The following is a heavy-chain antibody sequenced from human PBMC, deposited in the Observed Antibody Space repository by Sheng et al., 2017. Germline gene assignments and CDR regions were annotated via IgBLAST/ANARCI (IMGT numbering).Heavy chain of an antibody. V-gene: IGHV1-18*01. J-gene: IGHJ4*02. CDR1: GYTFTSYG. CDR2: ISAYNGNT. Sequence: QVQLVQSGAEVKKPGASVRVSCKASGYTFTSYGISWVRQAPGEGLEWMGWISAYNGNTNYAQALQDRVTMSTDTSTSTAYLEPRNLRPDDTAVYYCARDSYFYDTSNYKWADYWGQGTLLTVSS. D-gene: IGHD3-10*01. CDR3: ARDSYFYDTSNYKWADY.